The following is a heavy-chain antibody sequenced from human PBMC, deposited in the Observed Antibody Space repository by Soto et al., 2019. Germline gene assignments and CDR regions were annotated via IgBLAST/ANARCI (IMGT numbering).Heavy chain of an antibody. Sequence: EVQFVESGGGLVRPGGSLRLSCAASGFTFSSYTMHWVRQAPGKGLKWVSSITSTSTYIYYTDSLKGRFTISRDNANNSLFLQMNNLGPGDTAVYYCARDGARDRGDKGFDFWGQGTVVTVSS. CDR2: ITSTSTYI. CDR1: GFTFSSYT. CDR3: ARDGARDRGDKGFDF. D-gene: IGHD2-21*02. V-gene: IGHV3-21*01. J-gene: IGHJ4*02.